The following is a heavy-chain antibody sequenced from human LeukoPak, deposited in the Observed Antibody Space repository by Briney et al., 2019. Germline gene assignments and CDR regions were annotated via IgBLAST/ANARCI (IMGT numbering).Heavy chain of an antibody. CDR1: GNTFTSYA. CDR3: ARVSSTYYYYGMDV. CDR2: INAGNGNT. D-gene: IGHD6-6*01. J-gene: IGHJ6*02. Sequence: ASVKVSCRASGNTFTSYAMHWVRQAPGQRLEWMGWINAGNGNTKYSQKFQGRVTITRDTSASTAYMELSSLRSEDTAVYYCARVSSTYYYYGMDVWGQGTTVTVSS. V-gene: IGHV1-3*01.